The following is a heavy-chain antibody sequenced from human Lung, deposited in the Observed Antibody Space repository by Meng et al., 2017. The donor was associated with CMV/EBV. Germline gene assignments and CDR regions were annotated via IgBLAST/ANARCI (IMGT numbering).Heavy chain of an antibody. D-gene: IGHD7-27*01. CDR2: IRSKAYGGTT. V-gene: IGHV3-49*04. J-gene: IGHJ6*02. CDR3: SKTGEPNYYYYYGIDV. Sequence: SLRLXCTASGFTFGDYAMSWVRQAPGKGLEWVGFIRSKAYGGTTEYAASVKGRFTISRDDYKSIAYLQMNSMKTKDTAVYYCSKTGEPNYYYYYGIDVWXQGTTVTVSS. CDR1: GFTFGDYA.